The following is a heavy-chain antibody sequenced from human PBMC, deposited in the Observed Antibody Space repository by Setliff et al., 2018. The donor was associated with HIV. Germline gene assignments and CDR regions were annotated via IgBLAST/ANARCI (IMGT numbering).Heavy chain of an antibody. J-gene: IGHJ6*03. CDR1: GFTFSSYA. CDR2: ISGSGGTT. D-gene: IGHD4-17*01. V-gene: IGHV3-23*01. CDR3: ARGPTTVTNYYYYYMDV. Sequence: GSLRLSCAASGFTFSSYAMSWVRQAPGKGLEWVSVISGSGGTTYYADSVKGRFTISRDNSKNTVFLQMNSLRAEDTAVYYCARGPTTVTNYYYYYMDVWGKGATVTVSS.